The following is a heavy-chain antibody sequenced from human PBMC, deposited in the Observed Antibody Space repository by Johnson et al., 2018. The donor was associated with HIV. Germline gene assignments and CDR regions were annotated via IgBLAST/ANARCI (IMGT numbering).Heavy chain of an antibody. Sequence: QVQLVESGGGVVQPGGSLRLSCAASGFTFSSYGMHWVRQAPGKGLEWVAFISYNEDKKYYADSVKGRFTISRDNSKNILYLQMNSLRAEDTATYYCAGLPGGYNRDTFNIWGQGTMVTVSS. CDR1: GFTFSSYG. CDR3: AGLPGGYNRDTFNI. J-gene: IGHJ3*02. CDR2: ISYNEDKK. D-gene: IGHD5-18*01. V-gene: IGHV3-30*19.